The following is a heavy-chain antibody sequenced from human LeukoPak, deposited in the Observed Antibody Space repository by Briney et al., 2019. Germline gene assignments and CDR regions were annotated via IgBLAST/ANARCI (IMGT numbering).Heavy chain of an antibody. CDR1: GGSINSSNYY. D-gene: IGHD3-10*01. CDR2: IYYSGST. V-gene: IGHV4-39*07. CDR3: ARGDVLLWFGEPNWFDP. Sequence: SETLSLTCTVSGGSINSSNYYWGWIRQPPGTGLEWIGSIYYSGSTYYSPSLKSRLTISVDTSKNQFSLKLSSVTAADTAVYYCARGDVLLWFGEPNWFDPWGQGTLVTVSS. J-gene: IGHJ5*02.